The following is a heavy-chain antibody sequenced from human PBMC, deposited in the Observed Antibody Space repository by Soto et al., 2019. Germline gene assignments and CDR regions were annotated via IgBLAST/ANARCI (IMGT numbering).Heavy chain of an antibody. V-gene: IGHV3-30-3*01. CDR1: GFTFSSYA. Sequence: GGSLRLSCAASGFTFSSYAMHWVRQAPGKGLEWVAVISYDGSNKYYADSVKGRFTISRDNSKNTLYLQMNSLRAEDTAVYYCARGRWGSIAARPSQYDYWGQGTLVTVSS. J-gene: IGHJ4*02. D-gene: IGHD6-6*01. CDR2: ISYDGSNK. CDR3: ARGRWGSIAARPSQYDY.